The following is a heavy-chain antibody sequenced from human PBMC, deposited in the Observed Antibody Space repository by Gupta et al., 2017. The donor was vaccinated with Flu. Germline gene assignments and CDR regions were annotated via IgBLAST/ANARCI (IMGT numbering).Heavy chain of an antibody. V-gene: IGHV3-33*01. D-gene: IGHD3-22*01. J-gene: IGHJ4*02. Sequence: PGKGLEWVAVIWYDGSNKYYADSVKGRFTISRDNSKNTLYLQMNSLRAEDTAVYYCARGLEGSSGYYHVGYWGQGTLVTVSS. CDR3: ARGLEGSSGYYHVGY. CDR2: IWYDGSNK.